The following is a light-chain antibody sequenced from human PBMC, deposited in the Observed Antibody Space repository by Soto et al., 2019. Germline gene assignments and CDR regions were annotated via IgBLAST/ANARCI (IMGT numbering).Light chain of an antibody. CDR1: QGISSY. CDR3: QQYNSYPWT. J-gene: IGKJ1*01. CDR2: KAS. Sequence: AIRMTQSPSSLSASTGDRVTITCRASQGISSYLAWYQQKPGKAPKLLIYKASSLESGVPSRFSGSGSGTEFTLTISSLQPDDFATYYCQQYNSYPWTFGQGTRWIS. V-gene: IGKV1-8*01.